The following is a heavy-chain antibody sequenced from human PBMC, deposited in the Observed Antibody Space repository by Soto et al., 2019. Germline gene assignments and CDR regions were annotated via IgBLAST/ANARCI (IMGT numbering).Heavy chain of an antibody. CDR1: GGTFSSYT. Sequence: QVQLVQSGAEVKKPGSSVKVSCKASGGTFSSYTISWVRQAPGQGLEWMGRIIPILGIANYAQKFQGRVTITADKATGTAYRELSSLRSEDTAVYYWARAYGDYPRPFDYWGHGTLVTVSS. D-gene: IGHD4-17*01. CDR3: ARAYGDYPRPFDY. J-gene: IGHJ4*01. CDR2: IIPILGIA. V-gene: IGHV1-69*02.